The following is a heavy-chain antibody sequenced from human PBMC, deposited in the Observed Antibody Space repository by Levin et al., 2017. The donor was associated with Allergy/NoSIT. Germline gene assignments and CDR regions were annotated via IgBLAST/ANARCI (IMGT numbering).Heavy chain of an antibody. D-gene: IGHD3-22*01. Sequence: SETLSLTCTVSGGSISSSSHYWGWIRQPPGKGLEWIGNIYHSGNTYYNPSLKSRVTISVDTSKNQFSLWLSSVTAADTAVYYCARRFYDSSELYWGQGTLVTVSS. CDR3: ARRFYDSSELY. CDR1: GGSISSSSHY. J-gene: IGHJ4*02. V-gene: IGHV4-39*01. CDR2: IYHSGNT.